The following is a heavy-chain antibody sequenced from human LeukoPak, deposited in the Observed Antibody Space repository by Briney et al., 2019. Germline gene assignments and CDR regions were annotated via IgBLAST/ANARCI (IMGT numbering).Heavy chain of an antibody. CDR2: ISAGGSR. D-gene: IGHD5-12*01. Sequence: GGSLRLSCAASGFTFISYAMSWVRHAPGKGLEWVSSISAGGSRSHEASREGRFTNFRDNSKNPMYLPMKRPRADDTAVYYCAKSRRLNSGYDSPFDYWGQGTLVTVSS. J-gene: IGHJ4*02. CDR3: AKSRRLNSGYDSPFDY. CDR1: GFTFISYA. V-gene: IGHV3-23*01.